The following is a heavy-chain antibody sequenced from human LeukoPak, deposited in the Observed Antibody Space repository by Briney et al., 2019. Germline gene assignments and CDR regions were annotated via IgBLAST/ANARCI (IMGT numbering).Heavy chain of an antibody. CDR1: GGTFSSYA. CDR3: ARGEIQLWLNHGAFDI. CDR2: IIPIFGTA. Sequence: SSVKVSCKASGGTFSSYAISWVRQAPGQGLEWMGRIIPIFGTANYAQKFQGRVTITTDESTSTAYMELSSLRSEDTAVYYCARGEIQLWLNHGAFDIWGQGTMVTVSS. V-gene: IGHV1-69*05. D-gene: IGHD5-18*01. J-gene: IGHJ3*02.